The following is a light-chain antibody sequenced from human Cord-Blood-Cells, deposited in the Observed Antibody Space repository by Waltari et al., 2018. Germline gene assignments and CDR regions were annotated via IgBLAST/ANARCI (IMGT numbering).Light chain of an antibody. CDR2: EVS. Sequence: QSALTQPASVSGSPGQSITISCTGTSSVVGSYNLVTWYQQHPGKAPKLMIYEVSKRPSGVSNRFSGSKSGNTASLTISGLQAEDEADYYCCSYAGSLWVFGGGTKLTVL. V-gene: IGLV2-23*02. CDR3: CSYAGSLWV. J-gene: IGLJ3*02. CDR1: SSVVGSYNL.